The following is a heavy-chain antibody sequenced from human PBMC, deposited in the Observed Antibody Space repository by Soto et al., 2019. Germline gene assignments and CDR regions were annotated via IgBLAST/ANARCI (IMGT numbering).Heavy chain of an antibody. CDR2: IYYSGST. CDR1: GGSVSSGSYY. V-gene: IGHV4-61*01. D-gene: IGHD6-13*01. J-gene: IGHJ6*02. CDR3: AKEGAIAARIQYYGMDV. Sequence: ASETLSLTCTVSGGSVSSGSYYWSWIRQPPGKGLEWIGYIYYSGSTNYNPSLKSRVTISVDTSKNQFSLKLSSVTAADTAVYYCAKEGAIAARIQYYGMDVWGQGTTVTVSS.